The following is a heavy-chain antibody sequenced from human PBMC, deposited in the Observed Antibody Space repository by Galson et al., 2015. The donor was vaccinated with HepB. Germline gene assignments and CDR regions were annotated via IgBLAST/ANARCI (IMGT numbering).Heavy chain of an antibody. CDR3: ARGSLGGYSIFDY. J-gene: IGHJ4*02. D-gene: IGHD3-16*01. Sequence: SVKVSCKASGYTFTGNYMHWVRQAPGQGLEWMGWINPNSGGTNYAQKFQGWATMTRDTSISTAYMELSRLRSDDTAVYYCARGSLGGYSIFDYWGQGTLVTVSS. CDR1: GYTFTGNY. CDR2: INPNSGGT. V-gene: IGHV1-2*04.